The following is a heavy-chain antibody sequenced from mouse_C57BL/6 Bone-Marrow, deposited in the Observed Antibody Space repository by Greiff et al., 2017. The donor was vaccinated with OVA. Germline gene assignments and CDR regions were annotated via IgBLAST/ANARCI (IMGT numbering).Heavy chain of an antibody. V-gene: IGHV1-81*01. Sequence: VQLQQSGAELARPGASVKLSCKASGYTFTSYGISWVKQSTGQGLEWIGEIYPRSGNTYYNEKFKGKATLTADKSSSTAYMELRSLTSEDSAVYFCARHQSYYAMDYWGQGTSVTVSS. CDR1: GYTFTSYG. CDR2: IYPRSGNT. CDR3: ARHQSYYAMDY. J-gene: IGHJ4*01.